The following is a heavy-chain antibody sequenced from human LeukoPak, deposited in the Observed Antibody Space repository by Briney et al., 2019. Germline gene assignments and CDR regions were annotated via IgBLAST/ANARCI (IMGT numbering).Heavy chain of an antibody. CDR3: TTGYCSSTSCYKGLNWFDP. CDR2: IKSKTDGGTT. CDR1: GFTFSDYW. Sequence: GGSLRLSCAASGFTFSDYWMTWVRQAPGKGLEWVGRIKSKTDGGTTDYAAPVKGRFTISRDDSKNTLYLQMNSLKTEDTAVYYCTTGYCSSTSCYKGLNWFDPWGQGTLVTVSS. V-gene: IGHV3-15*01. J-gene: IGHJ5*02. D-gene: IGHD2-2*02.